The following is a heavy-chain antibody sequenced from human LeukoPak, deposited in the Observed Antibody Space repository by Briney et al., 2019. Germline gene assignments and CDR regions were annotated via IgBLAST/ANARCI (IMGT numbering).Heavy chain of an antibody. D-gene: IGHD2-15*01. Sequence: SVKVSCKASGGTFSSYAISWVRQAPGQGLEWMGRIIPILGVANYAQNFQGRVTVTADKSTGTAYMELSSLRSDDTAIYYCARDNPPYCNGGSCYSYWGQGTLVTVSS. V-gene: IGHV1-69*04. CDR3: ARDNPPYCNGGSCYSY. CDR2: IIPILGVA. J-gene: IGHJ4*02. CDR1: GGTFSSYA.